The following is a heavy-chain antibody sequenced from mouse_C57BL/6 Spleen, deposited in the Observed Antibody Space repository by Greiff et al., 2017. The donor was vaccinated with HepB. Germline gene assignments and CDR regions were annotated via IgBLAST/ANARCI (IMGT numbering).Heavy chain of an antibody. D-gene: IGHD1-1*01. CDR1: GFTFSSYA. J-gene: IGHJ2*01. CDR3: TRGGTTGYFAY. CDR2: ISSGGDYI. V-gene: IGHV5-9-1*02. Sequence: EVKLVESGEGLVKPGGSLKLSCAASGFTFSSYAMSWVRQTPEKRLEWVAYISSGGDYIYYADTVKGRFTIARDNARNTLYLQMSSLKSEDTAMYYCTRGGTTGYFAYWGQGTTLTVSS.